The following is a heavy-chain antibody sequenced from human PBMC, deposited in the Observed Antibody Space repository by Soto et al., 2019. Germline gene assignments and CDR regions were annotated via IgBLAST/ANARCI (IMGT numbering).Heavy chain of an antibody. Sequence: SETLSLTCTVSGGSISSGGYYWSWIRQHPGKGLEWIGYIYYSGSTYYNTSLKSRVTISVDTSKNQFSLKLSSVTAADTAVYYCARVFYYDSSGYYTRESDAFDIWGQGTMVTVSS. J-gene: IGHJ3*02. CDR3: ARVFYYDSSGYYTRESDAFDI. CDR2: IYYSGST. CDR1: GGSISSGGYY. D-gene: IGHD3-22*01. V-gene: IGHV4-31*03.